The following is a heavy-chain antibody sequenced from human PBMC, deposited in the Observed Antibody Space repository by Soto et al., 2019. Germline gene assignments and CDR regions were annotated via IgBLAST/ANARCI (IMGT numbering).Heavy chain of an antibody. J-gene: IGHJ6*02. CDR3: ERAQKGYGMDV. Sequence: PGEALILSCAASGFTFNIYWMHWVRQAPGKGLVWVSRISSDGSSTPYADSVKDRFTISRDNEKNTLYLQMNSLRVEDTALYYCERAQKGYGMDVWGQGTAVNVSS. CDR2: ISSDGSST. CDR1: GFTFNIYW. V-gene: IGHV3-74*03.